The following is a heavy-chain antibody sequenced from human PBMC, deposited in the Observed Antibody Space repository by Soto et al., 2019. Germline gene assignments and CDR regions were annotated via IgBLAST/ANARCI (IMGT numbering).Heavy chain of an antibody. D-gene: IGHD2-2*03. CDR1: GGSISSSNYY. V-gene: IGHV4-39*01. CDR3: ARFGYFWSGPAELYP. Sequence: PSETLSLTCTVSGGSISSSNYYWAWIRQSPGKGLEWIGSVYYNGFTYYNPSLKSRVTISVDTSKNQFSLKLTSVTAADTAVYYCARFGYFWSGPAELYPWGQGTLLPVSA. CDR2: VYYNGFT. J-gene: IGHJ5*02.